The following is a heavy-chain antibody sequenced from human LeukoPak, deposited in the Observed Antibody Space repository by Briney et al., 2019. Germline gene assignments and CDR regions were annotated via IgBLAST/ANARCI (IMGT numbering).Heavy chain of an antibody. CDR3: ARRREHILRYSDWLFSSTCFDY. CDR2: IYYSGST. CDR1: GGSISSYY. Sequence: SETLSLTCTVSGGSISSYYWSWIRQPPGKGLEWIGCIYYSGSTNYNPSLKSRVTISLDSSKNQFSLKLISVTAADTAVYFCARRREHILRYSDWLFSSTCFDYWGQGTLVTVSS. D-gene: IGHD3-9*01. J-gene: IGHJ4*02. V-gene: IGHV4-59*12.